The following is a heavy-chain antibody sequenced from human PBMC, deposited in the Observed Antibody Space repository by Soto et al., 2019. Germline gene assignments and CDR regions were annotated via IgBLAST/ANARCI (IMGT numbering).Heavy chain of an antibody. CDR1: GFTFDDYA. V-gene: IGHV3-9*01. CDR3: AKGARGPEDY. Sequence: EVPLVESGGGLVQPGRSLRLSFAASGFTFDDYAMHWVRQAPGKGLEWVSGISWNSGSIGYADSVKGRFTISRDNAKNSLYLQMNSLRAEDTALYYCAKGARGPEDYWGQGTLVTVSS. CDR2: ISWNSGSI. J-gene: IGHJ4*02. D-gene: IGHD1-26*01.